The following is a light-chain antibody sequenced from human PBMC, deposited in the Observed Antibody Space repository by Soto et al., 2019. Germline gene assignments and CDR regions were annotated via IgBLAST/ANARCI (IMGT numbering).Light chain of an antibody. V-gene: IGKV3-20*01. CDR1: QSVGGTY. Sequence: EIVLTQSPATLSLSPGERPTLTCRASQSVGGTYLAWYQEKPGQAPRLLISGASRRATDIPDRFSGSGPETDFTLTISRLEPEDFAVYHCQQYGRSTGTFGQGTKLEI. J-gene: IGKJ2*01. CDR2: GAS. CDR3: QQYGRSTGT.